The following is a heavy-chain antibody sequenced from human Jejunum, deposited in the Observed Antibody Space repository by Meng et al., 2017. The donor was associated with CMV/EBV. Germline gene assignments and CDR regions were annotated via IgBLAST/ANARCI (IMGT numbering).Heavy chain of an antibody. CDR3: AREQVDDFSMDV. CDR1: GFTFSSYW. CDR2: INNDGSST. D-gene: IGHD3-3*01. Sequence: AASGFTFSSYWMHWVRQAPGKGLVWVSRINNDGSSTSYADSVKGRFTISRDNAKNTLYLQMNSLRAEDTAVYYCAREQVDDFSMDVWGQGTTVTVSS. J-gene: IGHJ6*02. V-gene: IGHV3-74*01.